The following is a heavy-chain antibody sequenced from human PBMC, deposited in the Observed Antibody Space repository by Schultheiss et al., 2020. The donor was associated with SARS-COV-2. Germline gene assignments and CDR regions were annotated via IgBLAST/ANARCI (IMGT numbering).Heavy chain of an antibody. D-gene: IGHD6-13*01. Sequence: GESLKISCAASGFTFSSYAMHWVRQAPGKGLEWVAVISYDGSNKYYADSVKGRFTISRDNSKNTLYLQMNSLRAEDTAVYYCAREQGQQLVLWYYYGMDVWGQGTTVTVSS. CDR2: ISYDGSNK. CDR1: GFTFSSYA. J-gene: IGHJ6*02. V-gene: IGHV3-30-3*01. CDR3: AREQGQQLVLWYYYGMDV.